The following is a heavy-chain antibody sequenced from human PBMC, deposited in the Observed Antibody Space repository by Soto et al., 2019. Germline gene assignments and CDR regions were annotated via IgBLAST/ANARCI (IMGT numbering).Heavy chain of an antibody. D-gene: IGHD2-2*01. V-gene: IGHV3-23*01. Sequence: PGGSLRLSCAASGFTFSSYAMSWVRQAPGKGLEWVSAISGSGGSTYYADSVKGRFTISRDNSKNTLYLQMNSLRAEDTAVYYCAKTPNIVVVPAGIDYWGQGTLVTVSS. J-gene: IGHJ4*02. CDR2: ISGSGGST. CDR3: AKTPNIVVVPAGIDY. CDR1: GFTFSSYA.